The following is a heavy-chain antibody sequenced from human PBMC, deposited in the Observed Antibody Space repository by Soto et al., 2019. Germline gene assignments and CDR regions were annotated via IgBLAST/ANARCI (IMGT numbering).Heavy chain of an antibody. J-gene: IGHJ6*02. CDR1: GDSISSGGYS. D-gene: IGHD3-10*01. CDR2: IYPSGTT. CDR3: ARDLGSHLGMDV. V-gene: IGHV4-30-2*01. Sequence: QLQLQESGSGLVKPSQTLSLTCAVSGDSISSGGYSWSWIRQPPGKGLEWIGFIYPSGTTYYNPCLEIRVTISVDRSKNQLSLNLSSVTAADTDVYYCARDLGSHLGMDVWGQGTTVTVSS.